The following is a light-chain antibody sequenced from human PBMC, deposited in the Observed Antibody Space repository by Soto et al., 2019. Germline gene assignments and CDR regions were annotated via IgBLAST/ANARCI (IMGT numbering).Light chain of an antibody. J-gene: IGLJ1*01. CDR2: GVT. CDR1: GSDIGAYNY. V-gene: IGLV2-14*01. Sequence: HSVLTQPASVSGSPGQSITISCTGSGSDIGAYNYVSWYQQHPGKAPKLLIHGVTRRPSGVSSRFSASKSAYTASLTISGLQAEDEANYYCSSFTTSYFYVFGPGTKVTVL. CDR3: SSFTTSYFYV.